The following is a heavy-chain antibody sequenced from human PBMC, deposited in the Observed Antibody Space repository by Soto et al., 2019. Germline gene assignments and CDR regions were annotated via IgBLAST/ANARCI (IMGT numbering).Heavy chain of an antibody. D-gene: IGHD2-2*01. CDR1: GYTFNSYG. CDR3: ARHHCTSPGCVPLDP. Sequence: ASCKASGYTFNSYGISWVRQDPGQGLEWMGWISAYNGNTNYAQKLQGRVTMTTDTSKKQVSLRLRSVTATDTAVYFCARHHCTSPGCVPLDPWGQGTLVTVSS. CDR2: ISAYNGNT. J-gene: IGHJ5*02. V-gene: IGHV1-18*01.